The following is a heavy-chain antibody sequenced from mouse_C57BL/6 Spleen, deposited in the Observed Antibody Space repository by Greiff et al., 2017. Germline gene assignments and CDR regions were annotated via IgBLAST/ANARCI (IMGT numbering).Heavy chain of an antibody. V-gene: IGHV1-61*01. CDR1: GYTFTSYW. Sequence: QVQLQQSGAELVRPGSSVKLSCKASGYTFTSYWMDWVKQRPGQGLEWIGNIYPSDSETHYNQKFKDKATLTVDKSSSTAYMQLSSLTSEDSAVYYCARGGYYSNPWFAYWGQGTLVTVSA. CDR2: IYPSDSET. J-gene: IGHJ3*01. CDR3: ARGGYYSNPWFAY. D-gene: IGHD2-5*01.